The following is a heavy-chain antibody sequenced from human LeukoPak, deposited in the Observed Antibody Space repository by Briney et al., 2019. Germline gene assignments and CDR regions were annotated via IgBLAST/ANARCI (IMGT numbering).Heavy chain of an antibody. Sequence: PSETLSLTCTVSGGSISSYYWSWIRQPPGKGLEWIGYIYYSGSTNYNPSLKSRVTISVDTSKNQFSLKLSSVTAADTAVYYCAEGGGDYGYFQHWGQGTLVTVSS. V-gene: IGHV4-59*01. CDR2: IYYSGST. D-gene: IGHD2-21*02. CDR3: AEGGGDYGYFQH. CDR1: GGSISSYY. J-gene: IGHJ1*01.